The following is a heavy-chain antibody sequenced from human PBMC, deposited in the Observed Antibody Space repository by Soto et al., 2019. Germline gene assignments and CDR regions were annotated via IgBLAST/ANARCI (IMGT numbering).Heavy chain of an antibody. CDR2: IYYSGST. CDR3: ARSFGGGYDLGGWFDP. CDR1: GGSISRGGYY. J-gene: IGHJ5*02. V-gene: IGHV4-31*03. Sequence: SETLSLTCTVSGGSISRGGYYWSWIRQHPGKGLEWIGYIYYSGSTYYNPSLKSRVTISVDTSKNQFSLKLSSVTAADTAVYYCARSFGGGYDLGGWFDPWGQGTLVTVSS. D-gene: IGHD5-12*01.